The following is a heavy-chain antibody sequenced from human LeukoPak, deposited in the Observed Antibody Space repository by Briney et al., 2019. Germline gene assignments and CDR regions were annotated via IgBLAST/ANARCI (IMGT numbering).Heavy chain of an antibody. J-gene: IGHJ4*02. CDR2: ISSSSSTI. CDR1: GFTFSMYG. V-gene: IGHV3-48*01. D-gene: IGHD3-3*01. Sequence: GGSLRLSCAASGFTFSMYGMNWVRQAPGKGLEWVSYISSSSSTIYYADSVKGRFTISRDNAKNSLYLQMNSLRAEDTAMYYCARDFRFLDDYWGQGTLVTVSS. CDR3: ARDFRFLDDY.